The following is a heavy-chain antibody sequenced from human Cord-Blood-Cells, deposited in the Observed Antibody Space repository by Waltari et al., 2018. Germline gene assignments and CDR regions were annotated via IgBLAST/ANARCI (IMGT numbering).Heavy chain of an antibody. J-gene: IGHJ4*02. V-gene: IGHV4-34*01. CDR3: ARVVLRTGDPYSLDY. CDR1: GGSFSGYY. CDR2: INHSGST. Sequence: QVQLQQWGAGLLKPSETLSLTCAVYGGSFSGYYWSWIRQPPGKGLEWIGEINHSGSTNYNPSLKIRVTISVDTSKNQFSLKLSSVTAADTAVYYCARVVLRTGDPYSLDYWGQGTLVTVSS. D-gene: IGHD7-27*01.